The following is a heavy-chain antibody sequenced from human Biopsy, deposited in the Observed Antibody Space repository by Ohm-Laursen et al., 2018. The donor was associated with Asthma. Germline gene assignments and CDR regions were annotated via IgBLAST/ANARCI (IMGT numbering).Heavy chain of an antibody. CDR2: VIPIYGTT. J-gene: IGHJ6*02. CDR1: GDILSSFG. V-gene: IGHV1-69*13. Sequence: SVKVSCKAHGDILSSFGIKWVRKAPGQGLEWMGGVIPIYGTTHTAQKFQGRVTITADESTSTAYMELTSLRKEDTAVYYCAGGGYYGDQRHNNGLDVWGQGPTVPVSS. D-gene: IGHD4-17*01. CDR3: AGGGYYGDQRHNNGLDV.